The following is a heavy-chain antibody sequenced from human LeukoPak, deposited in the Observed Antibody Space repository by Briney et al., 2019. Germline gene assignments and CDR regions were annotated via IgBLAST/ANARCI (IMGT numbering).Heavy chain of an antibody. J-gene: IGHJ4*02. Sequence: SETLSLTCTVSGDSINTGDDYWGWIRQPPGRGLEWIGTIHYSGTTYYNPSLKSRVSISVETSKNHFSLKVTSVTAADTAVYFCARHRLATIRAPFDHRGQGALVTVSS. CDR3: ARHRLATIRAPFDH. CDR1: GDSINTGDDY. D-gene: IGHD5-12*01. CDR2: IHYSGTT. V-gene: IGHV4-39*01.